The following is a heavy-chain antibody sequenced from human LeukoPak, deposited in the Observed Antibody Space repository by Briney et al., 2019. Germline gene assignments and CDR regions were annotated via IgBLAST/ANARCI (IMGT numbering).Heavy chain of an antibody. CDR3: AREPGTDYRKYYFDY. V-gene: IGHV3-53*01. Sequence: PGGSLRLSCAACGFTVSSNYMSWVRQAPGMGLEWVSVIYSGGTTYYADSVKGRFTISRDNSKNMLYLQMNSLRAEDTAVYYCAREPGTDYRKYYFDYWGQGTLVTVSS. J-gene: IGHJ4*02. D-gene: IGHD3/OR15-3a*01. CDR2: IYSGGTT. CDR1: GFTVSSNY.